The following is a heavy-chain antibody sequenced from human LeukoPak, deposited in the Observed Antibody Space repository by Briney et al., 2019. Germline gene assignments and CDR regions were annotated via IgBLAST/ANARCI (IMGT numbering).Heavy chain of an antibody. CDR3: ATTVTTLYGMDV. Sequence: PSETLSLTCAVYGGSFSGYYWSWIRRPPGKGLEWIGEINHSGSTNYSPSLKSRVTISVDTSKNQFSLKLSSVTAADTAVYYCATTVTTLYGMDVWGQGTTVTVSS. V-gene: IGHV4-34*01. J-gene: IGHJ6*02. CDR1: GGSFSGYY. CDR2: INHSGST. D-gene: IGHD4-17*01.